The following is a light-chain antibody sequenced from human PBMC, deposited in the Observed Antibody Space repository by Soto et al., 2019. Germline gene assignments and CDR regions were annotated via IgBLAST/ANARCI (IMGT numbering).Light chain of an antibody. CDR2: EVS. V-gene: IGLV2-23*02. CDR1: SSDVGSHKF. CDR3: YSYVGSIS. Sequence: QSVLTQPASVSGSPGQSITISCTGTSSDVGSHKFVSWYQQHPGKAPELMIYEVSKRPSGVSNRFSGSKSGNTASLTISGIQAEDEADYYCYSYVGSISFGGGTKVTVL. J-gene: IGLJ2*01.